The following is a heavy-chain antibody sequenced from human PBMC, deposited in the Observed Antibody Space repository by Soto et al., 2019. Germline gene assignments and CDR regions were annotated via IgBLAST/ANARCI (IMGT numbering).Heavy chain of an antibody. CDR1: RDTFTSYY. CDR3: ARSSGGNFGIIIEGTNWFAP. Sequence: ASVKVSCKAPRDTFTSYYINWVRQAPGQGLEWMGVINPHGGSTAYAQKFKGRGTLTRDTYASTGYMEVSSLTSEDTAMYYCARSSGGNFGIIIEGTNWFAPWGQGTLVTVSS. V-gene: IGHV1-46*01. D-gene: IGHD1-26*01. J-gene: IGHJ5*02. CDR2: INPHGGST.